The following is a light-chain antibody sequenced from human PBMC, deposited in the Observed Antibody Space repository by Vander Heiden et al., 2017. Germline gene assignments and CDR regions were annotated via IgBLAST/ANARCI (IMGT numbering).Light chain of an antibody. CDR1: QSVSTS. J-gene: IGKJ3*01. Sequence: DIVLTQSPGTLSLSPGERATLSCRASQSVSTSLAWYQQKPGQAPRLLIYDASNRATGVPARFSGSGSGTDFTLTISSREPEDFAVYYCQQRSSWPPIFTFGHGTKLDIK. V-gene: IGKV3-11*01. CDR2: DAS. CDR3: QQRSSWPPIFT.